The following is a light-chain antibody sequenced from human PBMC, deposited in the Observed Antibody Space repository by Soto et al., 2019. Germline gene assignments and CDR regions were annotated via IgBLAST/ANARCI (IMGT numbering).Light chain of an antibody. Sequence: EIVLTQSPGTLSLSPGERATLSCRASQSVSSSYLAWYQQKPGQPPRLLIYGSSSRATGIPDRFSGSGSGTDFTLTISRLEAEDFAVYYCQQYGSSPPRYTFGQGTKLEIK. CDR1: QSVSSSY. CDR3: QQYGSSPPRYT. CDR2: GSS. V-gene: IGKV3-20*01. J-gene: IGKJ2*01.